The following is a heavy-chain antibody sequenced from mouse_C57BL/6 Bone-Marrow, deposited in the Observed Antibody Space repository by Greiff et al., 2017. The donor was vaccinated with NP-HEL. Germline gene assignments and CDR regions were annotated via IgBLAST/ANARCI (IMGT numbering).Heavy chain of an antibody. CDR3: ARSLSSFYYYCSDWFAY. CDR1: GYTFTSYW. D-gene: IGHD1-1*01. V-gene: IGHV1-7*01. CDR2: INPSSGYT. J-gene: IGHJ3*01. Sequence: VQLQQSGAELAKPGASVKLSCKASGYTFTSYWMHWVKQRPGQGLEWIGYINPSSGYTKYNQKFKDKATLTADKSSSTAYMQLSSLTYEDSAVYDCARSLSSFYYYCSDWFAYWGQGTLVTVSA.